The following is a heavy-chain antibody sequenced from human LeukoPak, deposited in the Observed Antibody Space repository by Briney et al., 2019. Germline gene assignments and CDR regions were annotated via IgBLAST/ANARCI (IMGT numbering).Heavy chain of an antibody. Sequence: QAGGSLRLSCAASGFAFNSYIMSWVRQAPGKGLEWVSAISGSGGSTYYADSVKGRFTISRDNSKNTLYLQMNSLRAEDTAVYYCAKGETHYDSSGYYCDYWGQGTLVTVSS. CDR2: ISGSGGST. D-gene: IGHD3-22*01. V-gene: IGHV3-23*01. J-gene: IGHJ4*02. CDR3: AKGETHYDSSGYYCDY. CDR1: GFAFNSYI.